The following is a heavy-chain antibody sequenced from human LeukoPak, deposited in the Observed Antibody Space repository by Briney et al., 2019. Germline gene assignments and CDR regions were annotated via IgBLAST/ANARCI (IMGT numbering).Heavy chain of an antibody. D-gene: IGHD3-22*01. CDR2: IIPIFGTA. Sequence: GASVKVSCKASGGTFSSYAISWVRQAPGQGLEWMGGIIPIFGTANYAQKFQGRVTITADESTSTAYMELSSLRSEDTAVYYCARGSPMIVSYYYGMDVWGQGTTVTVSS. CDR3: ARGSPMIVSYYYGMDV. CDR1: GGTFSSYA. V-gene: IGHV1-69*13. J-gene: IGHJ6*02.